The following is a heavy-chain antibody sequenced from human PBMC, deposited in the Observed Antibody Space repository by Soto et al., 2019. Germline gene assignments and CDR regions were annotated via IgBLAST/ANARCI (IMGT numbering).Heavy chain of an antibody. V-gene: IGHV3-23*01. CDR1: GFTFSSYA. CDR2: ISGSGSTI. Sequence: LRLSCAAPGFTFSSYAVSWVRQAPGKGPEWISSISGSGSTIYYADSVKGRFTISRDNSKNTLYLQMSSLRAEDTAVYYCAKVFYYYDSSGYYYFDYWGQGTLVTVSS. J-gene: IGHJ4*02. D-gene: IGHD3-22*01. CDR3: AKVFYYYDSSGYYYFDY.